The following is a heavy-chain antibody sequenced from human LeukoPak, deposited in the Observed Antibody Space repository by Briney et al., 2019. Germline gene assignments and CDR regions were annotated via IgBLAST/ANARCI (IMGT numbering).Heavy chain of an antibody. CDR3: ARLTLGGAFEY. CDR2: IYYSGST. D-gene: IGHD3-16*01. CDR1: GGSVSSGSYY. J-gene: IGHJ4*02. Sequence: SETLSLTCTVSGGSVSSGSYYWSWIRQPPGKGLEWIGYIYYSGSTNYNPSLKRRVTISVDTSKTQFSLKLSSVTAADTAVYYCARLTLGGAFEYWGQRTLVTVSS. V-gene: IGHV4-61*01.